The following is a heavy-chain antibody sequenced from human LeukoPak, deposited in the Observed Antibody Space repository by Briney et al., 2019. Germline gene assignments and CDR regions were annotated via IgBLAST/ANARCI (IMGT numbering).Heavy chain of an antibody. J-gene: IGHJ4*02. Sequence: GGSLRLSCAASGFTFSSYAMSWVRQAPGKGLEWVSGIGDSGGRTYYADSVKGRSTISRDNSKNTLHLQLNSLRAEDTAVYYCAKLPPRVVPAANYYFDYWGQGTLVTVSS. D-gene: IGHD2-2*01. CDR3: AKLPPRVVPAANYYFDY. CDR2: IGDSGGRT. CDR1: GFTFSSYA. V-gene: IGHV3-23*01.